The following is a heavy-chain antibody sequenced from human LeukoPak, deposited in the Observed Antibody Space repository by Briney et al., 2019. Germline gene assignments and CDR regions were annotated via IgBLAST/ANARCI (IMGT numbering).Heavy chain of an antibody. D-gene: IGHD2-2*01. Sequence: GGSLRLSCAASGFTFSSYAMSWVRQAPGKGLEWVSGISDSGGSIHYVDSVKGRFTMSRDNSWNTLYLQMHNVRVEDTAVYYCTRGFDGRTSSPDYWGQGTLVTVSS. CDR2: ISDSGGSI. CDR3: TRGFDGRTSSPDY. V-gene: IGHV3-23*01. CDR1: GFTFSSYA. J-gene: IGHJ4*02.